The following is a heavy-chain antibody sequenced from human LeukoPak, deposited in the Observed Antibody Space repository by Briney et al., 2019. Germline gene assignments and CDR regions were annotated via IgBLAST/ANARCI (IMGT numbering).Heavy chain of an antibody. V-gene: IGHV1-8*01. J-gene: IGHJ4*02. CDR1: GYTFTSCD. CDR3: TRGSSGRRDN. D-gene: IGHD6-19*01. Sequence: GSVTVSCKASGYTFTSCDINWVRQATGQGLEWRGWMNPNSGNTGYGQSFQGRLTMTRDISIGTAYLELSNLTSEDTAIYYCTRGSSGRRDNWGQGTLVTVSA. CDR2: MNPNSGNT.